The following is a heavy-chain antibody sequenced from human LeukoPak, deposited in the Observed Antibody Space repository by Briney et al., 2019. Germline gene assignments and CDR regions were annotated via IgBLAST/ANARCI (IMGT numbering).Heavy chain of an antibody. V-gene: IGHV3-53*01. D-gene: IGHD1-26*01. Sequence: PGGSLRLSCAASGSTVSSNYMTWVRQTPGKGLEWVSVIYSGGSTYYADSVKGRFTISRDNSKNTLYLQMNSLRVEDTAVYYCARVGEGAAKDWGQGTLVTVSS. CDR3: ARVGEGAAKD. CDR2: IYSGGST. J-gene: IGHJ4*02. CDR1: GSTVSSNY.